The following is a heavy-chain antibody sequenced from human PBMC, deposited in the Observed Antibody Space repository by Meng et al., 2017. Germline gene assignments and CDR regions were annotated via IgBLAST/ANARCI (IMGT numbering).Heavy chain of an antibody. CDR2: ISYDGSNK. CDR3: AHFDY. J-gene: IGHJ4*02. V-gene: IGHV3-30*01. Sequence: VLLVVAGGGVVPPGKSLCLSCSASGFTLSSYAMHWVRQAPGKGLEWVAVISYDGSNKYYADSVKGRFTISRDNSKNTLYLQMNSLRAEDTAVYYCAHFDYWGQGTLVTVSS. CDR1: GFTLSSYA.